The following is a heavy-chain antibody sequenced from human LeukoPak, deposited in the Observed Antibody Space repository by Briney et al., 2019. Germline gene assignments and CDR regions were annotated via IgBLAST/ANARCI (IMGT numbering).Heavy chain of an antibody. J-gene: IGHJ4*02. V-gene: IGHV3-23*01. CDR3: AKRVYDILTGCDY. CDR1: GFTFSSYA. Sequence: GGSLRLPCAASGFTFSSYAMSWVRQAPGKGLEWVSAISGSGGSTYYADSVKGRFTISRDNSKNTLYLQMNSLRAEDTAVYYCAKRVYDILTGCDYWGQGTLVTVSS. D-gene: IGHD3-9*01. CDR2: ISGSGGST.